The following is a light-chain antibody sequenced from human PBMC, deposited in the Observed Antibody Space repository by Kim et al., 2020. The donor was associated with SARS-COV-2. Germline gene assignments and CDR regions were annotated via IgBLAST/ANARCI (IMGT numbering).Light chain of an antibody. CDR3: AAWDDSLSVL. V-gene: IGLV1-47*01. Sequence: QSVLTQPPSASGTPGQRVTISCSGSSSNIGSNYVYWYQQLPGTAPKLFIYRNNQRPSGVPDRFSGSKSGTSASLAISGLRSEDEADYYCAAWDDSLSVLFGGGTQLTVL. J-gene: IGLJ2*01. CDR1: SSNIGSNY. CDR2: RNN.